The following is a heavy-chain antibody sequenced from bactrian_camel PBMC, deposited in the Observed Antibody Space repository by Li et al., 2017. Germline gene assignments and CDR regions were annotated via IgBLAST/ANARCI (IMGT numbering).Heavy chain of an antibody. J-gene: IGHJ4*01. CDR1: GYTFADNC. CDR3: AFDTACVRNGWVVSGHGVLEFAY. CDR2: VYKSDGST. Sequence: HVQLVESGGDSVPVGGSLRLSCAASGYTFADNCMAWFREAPGGVREVVARVYKSDGSTWYKDSVKGRFSISQDNDKHTMYLQMDDLRPEDTAMYYCAFDTACVRNGWVVSGHGVLEFAYRGQGTQVTVS. V-gene: IGHV3S63*01. D-gene: IGHD5*01.